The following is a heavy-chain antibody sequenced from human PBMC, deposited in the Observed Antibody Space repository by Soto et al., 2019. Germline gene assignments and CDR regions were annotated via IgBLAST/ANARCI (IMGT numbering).Heavy chain of an antibody. J-gene: IGHJ4*02. CDR3: ARTPIASSSWYRYYFDY. Sequence: SETLSLTCTVSGGSISSGGYYWSWIRQHPGEGLEWIGYIYYSGSTYYNPSLKSRVTISVDTSKNQFSLKLSSVTAADTAVYYCARTPIASSSWYRYYFDYWGQGTLVTVSS. V-gene: IGHV4-31*03. CDR2: IYYSGST. CDR1: GGSISSGGYY. D-gene: IGHD6-13*01.